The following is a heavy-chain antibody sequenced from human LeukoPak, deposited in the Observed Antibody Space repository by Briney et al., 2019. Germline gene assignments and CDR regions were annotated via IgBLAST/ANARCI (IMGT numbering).Heavy chain of an antibody. CDR1: GYSISSGYY. D-gene: IGHD1-14*01. J-gene: IGHJ6*03. Sequence: SETLSLTCAVSGYSISSGYYWGWIRQPPGKGLEWIGSIYHSGSTYYIPSLKSRVTISVDTSKNQFSLKLSSVTAADTAVYYCTRHGENPTPEYYYYYYMDVWGKGTTVTVSS. CDR2: IYHSGST. CDR3: TRHGENPTPEYYYYYYMDV. V-gene: IGHV4-38-2*01.